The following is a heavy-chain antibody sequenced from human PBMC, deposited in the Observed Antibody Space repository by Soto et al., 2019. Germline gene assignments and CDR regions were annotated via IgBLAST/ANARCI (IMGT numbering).Heavy chain of an antibody. V-gene: IGHV1-69*08. CDR1: GGTFSSYT. Sequence: QVQLVQSGAEVKKPGSSVKVSCKASGGTFSSYTISWVRQAPGQGLEWMGRIIPILGIANYAQKFQGRVTITADKSTSTAYMELSSLRSEDTAVYYGAREGIAAAGTFDYWGQGTLVTVSS. J-gene: IGHJ4*02. CDR2: IIPILGIA. CDR3: AREGIAAAGTFDY. D-gene: IGHD6-13*01.